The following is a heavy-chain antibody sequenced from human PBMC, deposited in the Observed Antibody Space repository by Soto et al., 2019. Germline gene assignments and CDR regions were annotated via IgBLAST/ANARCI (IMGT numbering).Heavy chain of an antibody. CDR3: ARVPGRYSGYDFGFDY. J-gene: IGHJ4*02. D-gene: IGHD5-12*01. V-gene: IGHV1-69*02. CDR2: IIPILGIA. Sequence: QVQLVQSGAEVKKPGSSVKVSCKASGGTFSSYTISWVRQAPGQGLEWMGRIIPILGIANYAQKFQGRVPITADKSTSTAYMELSSLRSEDTAVYYCARVPGRYSGYDFGFDYWGQGTLVTVSS. CDR1: GGTFSSYT.